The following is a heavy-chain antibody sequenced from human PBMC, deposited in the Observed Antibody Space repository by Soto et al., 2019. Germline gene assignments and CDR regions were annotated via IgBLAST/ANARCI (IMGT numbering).Heavy chain of an antibody. Sequence: WIWIRQHPEKGLEWLGNIDHSGTTYYNPSLRSRLSISLDASQNEFSLQVTSMTAADTAVYFCVRGRGYTFQNFFDPWGQGSLVTVSS. CDR3: VRGRGYTFQNFFDP. V-gene: IGHV4-31*02. D-gene: IGHD5-18*01. J-gene: IGHJ5*02. CDR2: IDHSGTT.